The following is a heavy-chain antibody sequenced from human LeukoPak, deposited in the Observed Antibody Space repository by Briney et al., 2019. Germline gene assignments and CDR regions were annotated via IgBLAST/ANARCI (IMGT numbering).Heavy chain of an antibody. D-gene: IGHD3-22*01. CDR3: AMGPYYYDSSGYYY. CDR2: INSDGSST. J-gene: IGHJ4*02. V-gene: IGHV3-74*01. Sequence: PGGSLRLSCAVSGFTFSDHYMHWVRQAPAKGLVWVSGINSDGSSTSYADSVKGRFTISRDNAKNTLYLRMNSLRAEDTAVYYCAMGPYYYDSSGYYYWGQGTLVTVCS. CDR1: GFTFSDHY.